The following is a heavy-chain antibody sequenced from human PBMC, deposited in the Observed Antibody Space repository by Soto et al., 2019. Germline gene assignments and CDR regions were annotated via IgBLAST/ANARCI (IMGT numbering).Heavy chain of an antibody. D-gene: IGHD1-26*01. CDR3: ARVVGALGRWVDP. CDR2: ISAYNYNT. CDR1: GYTFTSSG. J-gene: IGHJ5*02. V-gene: IGHV1-18*01. Sequence: QVQLVQSGAEVKKPGASVKVSCKASGYTFTSSGLSWVRQTPGQGLEWMGRISAYNYNTNYAQKLQGRVTMTTDTSTSTAYMELRSLRSDDTAVYYGARVVGALGRWVDPWGQGTLVTVSS.